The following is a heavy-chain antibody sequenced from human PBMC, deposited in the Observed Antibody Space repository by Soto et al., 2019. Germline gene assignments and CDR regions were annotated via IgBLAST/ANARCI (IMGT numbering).Heavy chain of an antibody. V-gene: IGHV4-34*01. CDR1: GGSFSGYY. Sequence: PSETLSLTCAVYGGSFSGYYWSWIRQPPGKGLEWIGEINHSGSTNYNPSLKSRVTISVDTSKNQFSLKLSSVTAADTAVYYCARGRVADRHTLYSYYYGMDVWGPGATVTVSS. D-gene: IGHD6-6*01. CDR2: INHSGST. CDR3: ARGRVADRHTLYSYYYGMDV. J-gene: IGHJ6*02.